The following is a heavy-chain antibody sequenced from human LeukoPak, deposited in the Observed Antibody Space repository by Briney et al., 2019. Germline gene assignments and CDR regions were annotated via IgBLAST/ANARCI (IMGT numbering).Heavy chain of an antibody. CDR2: INPSGGTI. D-gene: IGHD2-2*02. CDR1: GFTFSSYS. J-gene: IGHJ3*02. Sequence: PGGSLRLSCAASGFTFSSYSMTWVRQAPGKGLECVSYINPSGGTIHYADSVEGRFTISRDSSENTLSLQMNSLRAEDTAVYYCAKGFDQVIYSTAFDIWGRGTMVTVSS. V-gene: IGHV3-48*01. CDR3: AKGFDQVIYSTAFDI.